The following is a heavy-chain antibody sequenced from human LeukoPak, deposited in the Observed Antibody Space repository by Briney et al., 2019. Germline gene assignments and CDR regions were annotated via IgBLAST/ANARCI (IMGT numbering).Heavy chain of an antibody. CDR2: IYHSGST. J-gene: IGHJ3*02. Sequence: SETLSLTCTVSGYSISSGHYWGWIRQPPGKGLEWIGSIYHSGSTYYNPSLKSRVTISVDTTKNQFSLKLSSVTAADTAVYYCWNYYDYYAFDIWGQGTMVTVSS. D-gene: IGHD3-22*01. CDR3: WNYYDYYAFDI. V-gene: IGHV4-38-2*02. CDR1: GYSISSGHY.